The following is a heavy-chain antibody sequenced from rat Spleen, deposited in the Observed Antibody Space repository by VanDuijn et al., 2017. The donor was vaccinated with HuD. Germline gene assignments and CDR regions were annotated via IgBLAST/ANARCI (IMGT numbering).Heavy chain of an antibody. D-gene: IGHD1-12*02. V-gene: IGHV5-29*01. Sequence: EVQLVESDGGLVQPGRSLKLSCAASGFTFSDYYMAWVRQAPTKGLEWVATISYDGSSTYYRDSVKGRFTLSRDNAISTLYLQMDSQKSEDTSTYYCARLDYDGTYYYLYYFDYWGQGVMVTVSS. J-gene: IGHJ2*01. CDR3: ARLDYDGTYYYLYYFDY. CDR2: ISYDGSST. CDR1: GFTFSDYY.